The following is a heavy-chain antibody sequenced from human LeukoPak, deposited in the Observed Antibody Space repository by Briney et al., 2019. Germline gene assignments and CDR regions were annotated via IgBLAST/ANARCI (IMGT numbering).Heavy chain of an antibody. CDR1: GGSISSYY. V-gene: IGHV4-59*01. J-gene: IGHJ4*02. CDR3: AITKGDSGAFDY. Sequence: PSETLSLTCTVSGGSISSYYWSWIRQPPGKGLEWIGYIYYSGSTNYNPSLKSRVTISVDTSKNQFSLKLSSVTAADTAVYYCAITKGDSGAFDYWGQGTLVTVSS. CDR2: IYYSGST. D-gene: IGHD3-10*01.